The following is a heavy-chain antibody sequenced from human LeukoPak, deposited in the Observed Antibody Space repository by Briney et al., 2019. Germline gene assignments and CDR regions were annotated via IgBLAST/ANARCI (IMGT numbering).Heavy chain of an antibody. D-gene: IGHD6-13*01. J-gene: IGHJ4*02. CDR1: GYTFTDYY. V-gene: IGHV1-2*02. CDR3: ARDSQQQLVLYYFDY. CDR2: IKPDSGGT. Sequence: GASVKASCKASGYTFTDYYIHWVRQAPGQGLEWVGWIKPDSGGTTYPQKFQGRVTMTRDTSISTTYMELSRLTSDDTAVYYCARDSQQQLVLYYFDYWGQGTLVTVSS.